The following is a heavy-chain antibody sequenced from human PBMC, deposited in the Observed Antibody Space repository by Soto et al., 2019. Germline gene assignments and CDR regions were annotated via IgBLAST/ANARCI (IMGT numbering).Heavy chain of an antibody. V-gene: IGHV3-21*04. Sequence: VESLSLSCAASGFPFSRYAMNWVRKDPGKGLEWVSSITYSSSFIHYSDSVRGRFTISGDNAQNSVFLHMNSQRAEDTAVYYCARDSIMNDNFDFWGRGTLVTVSA. CDR2: ITYSSSFI. CDR1: GFPFSRYA. J-gene: IGHJ4*02. D-gene: IGHD3-16*01. CDR3: ARDSIMNDNFDF.